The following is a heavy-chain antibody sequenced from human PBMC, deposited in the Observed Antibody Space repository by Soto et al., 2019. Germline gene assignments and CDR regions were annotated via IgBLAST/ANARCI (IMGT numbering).Heavy chain of an antibody. V-gene: IGHV4-30-4*01. Sequence: SETLSLTCAVSGGSVSSGDYYWSWIRQPPGKGLEWIGYIYYSGSTYYNPSLKSRVTISVDTSKNQFSLKLSSVTAADTAVYYCARSKTILLWFGELFDYFDYWGQGTLVTVSS. CDR3: ARSKTILLWFGELFDYFDY. J-gene: IGHJ4*02. D-gene: IGHD3-10*01. CDR2: IYYSGST. CDR1: GGSVSSGDYY.